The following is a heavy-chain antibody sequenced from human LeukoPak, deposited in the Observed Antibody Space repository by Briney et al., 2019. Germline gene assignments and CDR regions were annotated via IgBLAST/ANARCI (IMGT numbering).Heavy chain of an antibody. CDR1: GYSISSGYY. V-gene: IGHV4-38-2*01. D-gene: IGHD2-2*01. Sequence: SETLSLTCAVSGYSISSGYYWGWIRQPPGKGLEWIGSIYHSGSTYYNPSLKSRVTISVDTSKNQFSLKVSSVTAADTAVYYCARGRGYCSSTSCYLVGFDYWGQGTLVTVSS. CDR3: ARGRGYCSSTSCYLVGFDY. J-gene: IGHJ4*02. CDR2: IYHSGST.